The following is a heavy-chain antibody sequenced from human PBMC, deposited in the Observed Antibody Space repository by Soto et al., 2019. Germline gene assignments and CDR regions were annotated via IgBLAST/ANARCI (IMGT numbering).Heavy chain of an antibody. CDR2: INPKGGGT. D-gene: IGHD3-9*01. V-gene: IGHV1-2*04. CDR1: GYSFTDYH. J-gene: IGHJ6*02. Sequence: ASVKVSCKASGYSFTDYHIHWVRQAPGQGLEWLGRINPKGGGTSTAQKFQGWVTMTTDTSISTASMELTRLTSDDTAIYYCAKGLTGRDGMDVWGQGTTVTVSS. CDR3: AKGLTGRDGMDV.